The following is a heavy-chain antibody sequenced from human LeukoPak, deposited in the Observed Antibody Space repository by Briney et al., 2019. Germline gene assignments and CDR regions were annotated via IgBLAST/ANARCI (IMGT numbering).Heavy chain of an antibody. V-gene: IGHV4-39*01. J-gene: IGHJ4*02. CDR1: GGSISSGGYY. CDR3: ARCISMVRGVIRPPDY. D-gene: IGHD3-10*01. CDR2: IYYSGSA. Sequence: SETLSLTCTVSGGSISSGGYYWSWIRQSPGKGLEWIGSIYYSGSAYYNPSLKSRLTISVDTSKNQFSLKLSSVTAADTAVYYCARCISMVRGVIRPPDYWGQGTLVTVSS.